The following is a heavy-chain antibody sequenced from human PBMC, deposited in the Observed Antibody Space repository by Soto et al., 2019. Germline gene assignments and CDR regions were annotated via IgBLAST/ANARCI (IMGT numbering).Heavy chain of an antibody. Sequence: QVQLVESGGGVVQPGRSLRLSCAASGFTFSSYAMHWVRQAPGKGQEWVAVISYDGSNKYYADSVKGRFTISRDNSKNTLYLQMNSLRAEDTAVYYCARDYPEDGGNPYWYFDLWGRGTLVTVSS. J-gene: IGHJ2*01. D-gene: IGHD2-15*01. CDR2: ISYDGSNK. V-gene: IGHV3-30-3*01. CDR1: GFTFSSYA. CDR3: ARDYPEDGGNPYWYFDL.